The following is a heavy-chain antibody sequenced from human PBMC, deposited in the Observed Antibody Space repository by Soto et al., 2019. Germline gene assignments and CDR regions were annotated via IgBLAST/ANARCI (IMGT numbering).Heavy chain of an antibody. CDR3: ARDGHRVGASVY. CDR1: GGTFSSYA. D-gene: IGHD1-26*01. V-gene: IGHV1-69*06. CDR2: IIPIFGKA. Sequence: QVQLVQSGAEVKKPGSSVKVSCKASGGTFSSYAISWVRQAPGQGLEWMGGIIPIFGKANYAQKFQGRVTITAEKSTSTAYMELSSLRSEDTAVYYCARDGHRVGASVYWGQGTLVTVSS. J-gene: IGHJ4*02.